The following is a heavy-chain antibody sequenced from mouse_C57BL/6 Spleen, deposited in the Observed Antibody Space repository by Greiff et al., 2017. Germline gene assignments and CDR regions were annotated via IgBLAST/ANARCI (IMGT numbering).Heavy chain of an antibody. CDR3: ARSEGLRREFGY. CDR1: GYAFSSSW. Sequence: QVQLQQSGPELVKPGASVKISCKASGYAFSSSWMNWVKQRPGKGLEWIGRIYPGDGDTNYNGKFKGKATLTADKSSSTAYMQLSSLTSEDSAVYFCARSEGLRREFGYWGQGTLSQSPQ. V-gene: IGHV1-82*01. J-gene: IGHJ2*01. CDR2: IYPGDGDT. D-gene: IGHD2-4*01.